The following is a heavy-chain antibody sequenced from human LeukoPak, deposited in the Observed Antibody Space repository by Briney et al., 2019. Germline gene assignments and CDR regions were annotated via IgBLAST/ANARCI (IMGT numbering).Heavy chain of an antibody. Sequence: GGSLRLSCTAAGFRFGDYAMSWVRGAGGKCLAWVGFIRSKAYGGTTEYAASVKGRFTISRDDSKSIAYLQMNSLKTEDTAVYYCTRAPYGSGSYSDYWGQGTLVTVSS. CDR2: IRSKAYGGTT. J-gene: IGHJ4*02. CDR3: TRAPYGSGSYSDY. V-gene: IGHV3-49*04. CDR1: GFRFGDYA. D-gene: IGHD3-10*01.